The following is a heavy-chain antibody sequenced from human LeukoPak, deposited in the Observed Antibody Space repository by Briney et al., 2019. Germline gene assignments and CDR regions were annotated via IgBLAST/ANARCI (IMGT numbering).Heavy chain of an antibody. D-gene: IGHD5-18*01. CDR3: ARGRGYSHEEFDY. Sequence: GGSLRLSCAASGFTFSSYSMNWVRQAPGKGLEWVSSISSSSSYIYYADSVKGRFTISRDNAKNSLYLQMNSLRAEDTAVYYCARGRGYSHEEFDYWGQGTLVTVSS. CDR1: GFTFSSYS. CDR2: ISSSSSYI. J-gene: IGHJ4*02. V-gene: IGHV3-21*01.